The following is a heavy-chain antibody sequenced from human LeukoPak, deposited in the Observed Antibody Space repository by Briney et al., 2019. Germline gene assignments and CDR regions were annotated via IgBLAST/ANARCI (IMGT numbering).Heavy chain of an antibody. CDR3: DGADF. Sequence: PGGSLRLSCAASGFTFNTYCMNWARQAPGKGLEWVSTISDSGGGTYYADSVKGRFTISRDNSKNTLYLQMDSLRADDTAVYYCDGADFWGQGTLVTVSS. J-gene: IGHJ4*02. V-gene: IGHV3-23*01. CDR1: GFTFNTYC. CDR2: ISDSGGGT.